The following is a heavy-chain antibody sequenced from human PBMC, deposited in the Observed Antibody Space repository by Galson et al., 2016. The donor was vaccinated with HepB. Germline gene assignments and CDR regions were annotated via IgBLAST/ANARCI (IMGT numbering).Heavy chain of an antibody. CDR1: GFIFINYW. CDR2: IYPEDSDA. V-gene: IGHV5-51*01. D-gene: IGHD6-25*01. Sequence: QSGAEVKKPGESLRISCKASGFIFINYWIGWVRQMPGKGLEWIGVIYPEDSDARYSPSFEGQVTISADKTTNTTYLQWSSLKSSDTAIYYCASGGILLAANSVYWGPGTLVTVSP. J-gene: IGHJ4*02. CDR3: ASGGILLAANSVY.